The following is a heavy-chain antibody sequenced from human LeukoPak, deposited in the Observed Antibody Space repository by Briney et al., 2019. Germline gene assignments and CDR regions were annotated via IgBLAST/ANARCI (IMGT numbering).Heavy chain of an antibody. CDR1: GFTVSTYG. CDR2: FSGSEDSA. Sequence: GGSLRLSCAASGFTVSTYGMSWVRQAPGKGPEWVSGFSGSEDSAYYADSVKGRFTISRDNSKNTLYLQMNSLRAEDTAVYYCAKPLYNSGWYGGGDYWGQGTLVTVAS. D-gene: IGHD6-19*01. CDR3: AKPLYNSGWYGGGDY. V-gene: IGHV3-23*01. J-gene: IGHJ4*02.